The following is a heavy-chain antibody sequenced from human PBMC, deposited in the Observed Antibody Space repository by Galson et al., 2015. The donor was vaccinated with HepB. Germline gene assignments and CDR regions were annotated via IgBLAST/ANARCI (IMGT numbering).Heavy chain of an antibody. Sequence: SVKVSCKASGYTFTYRYLHWVRQAPGQALEWMGWITPFNGNTNYAQKFQDRVTITRDRSMSTAYMELSSLRSEDTAMYYCALWFGELSDAFDIWGQGTMVTVSS. CDR3: ALWFGELSDAFDI. V-gene: IGHV1-45*02. J-gene: IGHJ3*02. D-gene: IGHD3-10*01. CDR2: ITPFNGNT. CDR1: GYTFTYRY.